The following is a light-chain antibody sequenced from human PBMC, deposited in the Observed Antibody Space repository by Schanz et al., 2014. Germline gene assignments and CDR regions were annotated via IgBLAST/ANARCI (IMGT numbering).Light chain of an antibody. CDR1: SSDVGGYNY. CDR2: EGT. CDR3: SSYTSSSTLRGV. Sequence: QSALTQPASVSGSPGQSITISCTGTSSDVGGYNYVSWYQQHPGKAPKLMIYEGTKRPSGVSDRFSGSKSANTASLTISGLQAEDEADYYCSSYTSSSTLRGVFGGGTKLTVL. V-gene: IGLV2-14*01. J-gene: IGLJ3*02.